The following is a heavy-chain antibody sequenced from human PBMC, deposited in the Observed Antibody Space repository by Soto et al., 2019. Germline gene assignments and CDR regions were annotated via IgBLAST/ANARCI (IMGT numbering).Heavy chain of an antibody. Sequence: ASVKVSCKASGYTFTSYAMHWVRQAPGQRLEWMGWINAGNGNTKYSQKFQGRVTITRDTSASTAYMELSSLRSEDTAVYYCARTDSSGHTKTNWFDPWGQGTLVTVSS. J-gene: IGHJ5*02. CDR3: ARTDSSGHTKTNWFDP. V-gene: IGHV1-3*01. CDR2: INAGNGNT. CDR1: GYTFTSYA. D-gene: IGHD3-22*01.